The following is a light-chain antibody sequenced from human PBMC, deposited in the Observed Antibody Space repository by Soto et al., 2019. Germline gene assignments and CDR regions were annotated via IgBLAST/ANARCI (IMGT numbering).Light chain of an antibody. V-gene: IGKV3-20*01. CDR3: QQYGRSLWT. Sequence: EIVLTQSPGTLSLSPGERATLSCRASQSVSSSYLAWYQQKPGQAPRLLIYGASSRATGIPDRFSGYGSGTDFTLTSSRLEPEDFAVYYCQQYGRSLWTFGQGTKVEIK. CDR1: QSVSSSY. CDR2: GAS. J-gene: IGKJ1*01.